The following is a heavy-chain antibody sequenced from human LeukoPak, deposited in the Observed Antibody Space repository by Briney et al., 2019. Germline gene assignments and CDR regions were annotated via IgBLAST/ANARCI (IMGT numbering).Heavy chain of an antibody. Sequence: PTASVKVSCKASGYTFTNYYMHWVRQAPGQGLEGMGIINPSGGSTSYAQKFQGRVTMTRDTSTSTVYMELSSLRSEDTAVYYCARVQNSHVAYFDYWGQGTLVTVSS. CDR2: INPSGGST. CDR1: GYTFTNYY. D-gene: IGHD1-1*01. J-gene: IGHJ4*02. V-gene: IGHV1-46*01. CDR3: ARVQNSHVAYFDY.